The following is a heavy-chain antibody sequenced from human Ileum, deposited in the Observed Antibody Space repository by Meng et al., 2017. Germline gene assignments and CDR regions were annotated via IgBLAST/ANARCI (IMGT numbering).Heavy chain of an antibody. CDR2: ISSSGSTI. CDR1: GFTFSSYE. J-gene: IGHJ4*02. D-gene: IGHD2-15*01. CDR3: ARGRHCSGGSCYFDY. Sequence: GESLKISCAASGFTFSSYEMNWVRQAPGKGLEWVSYISSSGSTIYYADSVKGRFTISRDNAKNSLYLQMNSLRAEDTAVYYCARGRHCSGGSCYFDYWGQGTLVTVSS. V-gene: IGHV3-48*03.